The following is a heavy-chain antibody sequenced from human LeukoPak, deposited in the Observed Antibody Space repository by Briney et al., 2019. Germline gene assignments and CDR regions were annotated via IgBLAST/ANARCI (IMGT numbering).Heavy chain of an antibody. D-gene: IGHD3-22*01. J-gene: IGHJ4*02. Sequence: GGSLRLSCAASGFTFSSYSMNWVRQAPGKGLEWVSSISSSSSYIYYADSVKGRFTTSRDNAKNSLYLQMNSLRAEDTAVYYCARIDQNYYDSSGYPDYWGQGTLVTVSS. V-gene: IGHV3-21*01. CDR1: GFTFSSYS. CDR2: ISSSSSYI. CDR3: ARIDQNYYDSSGYPDY.